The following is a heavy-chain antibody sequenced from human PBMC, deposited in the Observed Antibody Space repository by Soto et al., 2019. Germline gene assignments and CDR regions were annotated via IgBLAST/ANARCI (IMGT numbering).Heavy chain of an antibody. J-gene: IGHJ4*02. Sequence: EVQLVESGGGLVKPGGSLRLSCAASGFTFSSYSMNWVRQAPGKGLEWVSSISSSSSYIYYADSVKGRFTISRDNAKNSLYLQMNSLRAEVTAVYYCARRVAAAGIGIDYWGQGTLVTVSS. V-gene: IGHV3-21*01. D-gene: IGHD6-13*01. CDR2: ISSSSSYI. CDR3: ARRVAAAGIGIDY. CDR1: GFTFSSYS.